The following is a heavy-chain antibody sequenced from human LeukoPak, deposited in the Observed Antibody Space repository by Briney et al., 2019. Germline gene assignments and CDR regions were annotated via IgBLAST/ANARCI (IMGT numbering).Heavy chain of an antibody. Sequence: SETLSLTCTVSGGSISSYYWSWIRQPPGKGLEWIGYIYYSGSTNYNPSLKSRVTISVDTSKNQFSLKLSSVTAADTAVHYCARDTRDYYDIPLGFDPWGQGTLVTVSS. CDR3: ARDTRDYYDIPLGFDP. CDR1: GGSISSYY. V-gene: IGHV4-59*01. D-gene: IGHD3-9*01. CDR2: IYYSGST. J-gene: IGHJ5*02.